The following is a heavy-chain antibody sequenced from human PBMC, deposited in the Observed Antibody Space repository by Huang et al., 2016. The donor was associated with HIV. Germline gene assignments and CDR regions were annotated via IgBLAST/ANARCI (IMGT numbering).Heavy chain of an antibody. CDR3: TKGHYYDTNGYVAFDI. CDR1: SFTFSKFA. V-gene: IGHV3-30*18. Sequence: QVQLVESGGGVVRPGRSLRLSCAASSFTFSKFAMHWVRPAPGKGLEWMAVISYDVSSKHYADSVTGRLTISRDNSNNTLYLQMNSLTVEDTAVYYCTKGHYYDTNGYVAFDIWGQGTMVTVSS. CDR2: ISYDVSSK. D-gene: IGHD3-22*01. J-gene: IGHJ3*02.